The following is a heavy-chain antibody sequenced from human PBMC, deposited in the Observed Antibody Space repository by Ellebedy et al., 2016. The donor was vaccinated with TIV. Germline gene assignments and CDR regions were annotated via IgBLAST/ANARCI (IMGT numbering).Heavy chain of an antibody. Sequence: MPSETLSLTCALYGGSFSGYYWSWIRQPPGKGLEWIGEITHSGSTNYNPSLKSRVTISVDTSKNQFSLNLSPVTAADTAVYYCARGLARDYWGQGTLVTVSS. V-gene: IGHV4-34*01. J-gene: IGHJ4*02. CDR2: ITHSGST. CDR3: ARGLARDY. CDR1: GGSFSGYY.